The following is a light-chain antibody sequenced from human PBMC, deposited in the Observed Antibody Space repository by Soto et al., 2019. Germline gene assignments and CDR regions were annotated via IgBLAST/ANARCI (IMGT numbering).Light chain of an antibody. J-gene: IGLJ1*01. V-gene: IGLV2-14*01. CDR1: SSDVGVYDY. Sequence: QSALTQPASVSGSPGQSITISCTGTSSDVGVYDYVSWYHHLPGKAPQLMLFEVSIRPSGVSYRFSGSKSGNTASLTISGLQAEDEADYFCSSYSSSTAYLFGTGTKLTVL. CDR2: EVS. CDR3: SSYSSSTAYL.